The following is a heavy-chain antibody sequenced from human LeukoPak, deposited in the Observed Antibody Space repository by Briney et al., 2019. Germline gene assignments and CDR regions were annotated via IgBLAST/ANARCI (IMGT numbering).Heavy chain of an antibody. D-gene: IGHD3-3*01. Sequence: GGSRRLSCAASGFTFSSYWMSWVRQAPGKGLEWVANIKQDGSEKYYVDSVKGRFTISRDNAKNSLYLQMNSLRAEDTAVYYCARAYYDFWSGNGVYFDYWGQGTLVTVSS. CDR3: ARAYYDFWSGNGVYFDY. CDR2: IKQDGSEK. V-gene: IGHV3-7*01. J-gene: IGHJ4*02. CDR1: GFTFSSYW.